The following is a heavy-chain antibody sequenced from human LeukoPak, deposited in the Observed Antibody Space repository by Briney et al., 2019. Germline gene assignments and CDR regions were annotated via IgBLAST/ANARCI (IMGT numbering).Heavy chain of an antibody. CDR2: INPNSGGT. Sequence: GASVKVSCKASGYTFTGYYMQWVRQAPGQWLEWMGRINPNSGGTNYAQKFQGRVTMTRDTSISTAYMELSRLRSDDTAVYYCASTPRARFLEWFRGYFQHWGQGTLVTVSS. CDR3: ASTPRARFLEWFRGYFQH. V-gene: IGHV1-2*06. J-gene: IGHJ1*01. CDR1: GYTFTGYY. D-gene: IGHD3-3*01.